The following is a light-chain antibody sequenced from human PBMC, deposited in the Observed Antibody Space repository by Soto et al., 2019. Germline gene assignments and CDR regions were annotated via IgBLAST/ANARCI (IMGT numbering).Light chain of an antibody. Sequence: QSVLTQPPSASGSPGQSVTISCTGTSSDVGGYNYVSWYQQHPGKAPKLMIYEVSKRPSGVPDRFSGSKSGNTASLIVSGLQAEDEADYYCSSYAGSNSYVFGTGTKVTVL. J-gene: IGLJ1*01. CDR2: EVS. CDR3: SSYAGSNSYV. CDR1: SSDVGGYNY. V-gene: IGLV2-8*01.